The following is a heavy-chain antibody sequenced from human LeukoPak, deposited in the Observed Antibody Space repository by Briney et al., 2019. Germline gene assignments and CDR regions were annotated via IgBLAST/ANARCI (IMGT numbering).Heavy chain of an antibody. CDR1: GGFFSGYY. J-gene: IGHJ6*02. D-gene: IGHD2/OR15-2a*01. CDR2: INHSGST. CDR3: ARLSLQQTYYYGMDV. V-gene: IGHV4-34*01. Sequence: SETLSLTCAVYGGFFSGYYWSWIRQPPGKGLEWRGEINHSGSTNYNPSLKSRVTISVDTSKNQFSLTLSSVTAADTAVYYCARLSLQQTYYYGMDVWGQGTTVTVSS.